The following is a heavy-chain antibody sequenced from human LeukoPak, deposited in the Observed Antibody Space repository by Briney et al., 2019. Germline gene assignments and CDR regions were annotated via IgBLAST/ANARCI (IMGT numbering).Heavy chain of an antibody. J-gene: IGHJ5*02. CDR2: IDASGVAT. CDR3: AKGSGSGWYGWFAP. V-gene: IGHV3-23*01. Sequence: PGGSLRLSCVASGFTFSHYAMYWVRQAPGKGLEWVSSIDASGVATYYADSVKGRFTISRDNSKNTFYLQMNNLRAEDTAVYFCAKGSGSGWYGWFAPWGQGTLVTVSS. D-gene: IGHD6-19*01. CDR1: GFTFSHYA.